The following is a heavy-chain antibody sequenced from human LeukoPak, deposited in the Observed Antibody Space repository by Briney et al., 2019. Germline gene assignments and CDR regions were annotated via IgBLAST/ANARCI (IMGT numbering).Heavy chain of an antibody. J-gene: IGHJ4*02. V-gene: IGHV4-4*07. CDR1: GGSIRNYF. Sequence: SETLSLTCSVSGGSIRNYFWSWIRHPARKGLEWIGRIYTSGSTDYNPSLRSRVTMSVDTSRNQFSLKLTSVTAADTAVYYCARESKSYDGSGFYHDYWGQGTLVAVSS. CDR2: IYTSGST. D-gene: IGHD3-22*01. CDR3: ARESKSYDGSGFYHDY.